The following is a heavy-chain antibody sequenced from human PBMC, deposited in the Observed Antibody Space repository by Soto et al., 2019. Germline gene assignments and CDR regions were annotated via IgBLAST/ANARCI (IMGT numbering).Heavy chain of an antibody. CDR3: ARAQRASYYYYYYGMDV. CDR2: INHRGST. CDR1: GGSFSGYY. V-gene: IGHV4-34*01. Sequence: SETLSLTCAVYGGSFSGYYWSWIRQPPGKGLEWIGEINHRGSTNYNPSLKSRVTISVDTSKNQFSLKLSSVTAADTAVYYCARAQRASYYYYYYGMDVWGQGTTVTVSS. J-gene: IGHJ6*02.